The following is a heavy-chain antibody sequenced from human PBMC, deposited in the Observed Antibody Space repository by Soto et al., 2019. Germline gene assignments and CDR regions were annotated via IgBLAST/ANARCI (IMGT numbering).Heavy chain of an antibody. D-gene: IGHD1-7*01. Sequence: LRLSCAASGFTFSSYGMHWVRQAPGKGLEWVAVIWYDGSNKYYADSVKGRFTISRDNSKNTLYLQMNSLRAEDTAVYYCATETRGANSTYAFDIWGQGTMVTVSS. J-gene: IGHJ3*02. CDR2: IWYDGSNK. CDR1: GFTFSSYG. V-gene: IGHV3-33*01. CDR3: ATETRGANSTYAFDI.